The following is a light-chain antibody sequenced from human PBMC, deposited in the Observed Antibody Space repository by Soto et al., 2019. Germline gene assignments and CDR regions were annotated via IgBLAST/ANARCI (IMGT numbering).Light chain of an antibody. CDR3: QQLNSYPPS. CDR1: QGISNY. V-gene: IGKV1-9*01. J-gene: IGKJ5*01. Sequence: DIQLTQSPSFLSASVGDRVTITCRAIQGISNYLAWYQQKPGKAPKLLIYAASTLHSGVPSRFSGGRSGTEFTLTISSLQPEDFATYYCQQLNSYPPSFGQGTRLEIK. CDR2: AAS.